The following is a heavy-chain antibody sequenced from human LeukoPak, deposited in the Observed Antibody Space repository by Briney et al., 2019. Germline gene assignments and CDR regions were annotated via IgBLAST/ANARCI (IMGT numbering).Heavy chain of an antibody. Sequence: GGSLRLSWAASGFTFSSYEMNWVRQAPGKGREWVSYISSFSGTINYADSVKGRFTISRDNAKNSLYLQMNSLRVEDTAVYYCARDQGGVGYWGQGTLVTVSS. D-gene: IGHD3-16*01. CDR3: ARDQGGVGY. V-gene: IGHV3-48*01. CDR1: GFTFSSYE. J-gene: IGHJ4*02. CDR2: ISSFSGTI.